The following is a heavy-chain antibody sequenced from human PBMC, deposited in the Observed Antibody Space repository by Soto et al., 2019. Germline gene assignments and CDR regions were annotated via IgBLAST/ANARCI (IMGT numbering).Heavy chain of an antibody. D-gene: IGHD3-22*01. J-gene: IGHJ4*02. Sequence: GGSLRLSCAASGFTFRSYSSSWVRHAPWKGLEWVSDISGSGVRTDYADSVKGRFTISRDNSKNSLYLQMNSLRTEDTALYYCAKDIKEYYYHSSHPPGDFLGQGILVAVSS. CDR3: AKDIKEYYYHSSHPPGDF. CDR1: GFTFRSYS. V-gene: IGHV3-23*01. CDR2: ISGSGVRT.